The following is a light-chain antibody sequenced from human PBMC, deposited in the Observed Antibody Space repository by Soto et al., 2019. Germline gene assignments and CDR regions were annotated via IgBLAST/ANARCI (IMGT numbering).Light chain of an antibody. CDR3: QKYNSAPPLT. J-gene: IGKJ4*01. Sequence: DIPMTQSPSSLSASVGDRVTITCRASQGISNYLAWYQQKPGKVPKLLIYAASTLQSGVPSRFSGSGSGTDCTLTISSLQPEDVATYYCQKYNSAPPLTFGGGTKVEIK. V-gene: IGKV1-27*01. CDR2: AAS. CDR1: QGISNY.